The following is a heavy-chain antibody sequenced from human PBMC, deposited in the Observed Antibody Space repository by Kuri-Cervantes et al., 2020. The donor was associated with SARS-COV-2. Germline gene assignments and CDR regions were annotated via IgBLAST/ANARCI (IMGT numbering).Heavy chain of an antibody. Sequence: GGSLRLSCAASGFTFNNYAMHWVRQTPGEGLEWVAITSYDGTSKYYADSVKGRFTISRDNSKNTLYLQMNSLRAEDTAVYYCARDLGDILTGYYNGGYYYYGMDVWGQGTTVTVSS. CDR2: TSYDGTSK. D-gene: IGHD3-9*01. CDR1: GFTFNNYA. V-gene: IGHV3-30*03. CDR3: ARDLGDILTGYYNGGYYYYGMDV. J-gene: IGHJ6*02.